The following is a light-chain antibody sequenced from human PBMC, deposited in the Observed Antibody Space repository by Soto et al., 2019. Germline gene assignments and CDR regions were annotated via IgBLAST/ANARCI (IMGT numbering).Light chain of an antibody. Sequence: EIVLTQSPATLSLSPGERATLSFRASQSVGKYLVWYQQKPGQAPRLLIYDASNRATGIPARFSGSGSGTDFTLTISSLEPEDVAVYYCQQRGNRPPWTFGQGTKVDIK. CDR2: DAS. CDR3: QQRGNRPPWT. CDR1: QSVGKY. J-gene: IGKJ1*01. V-gene: IGKV3-11*01.